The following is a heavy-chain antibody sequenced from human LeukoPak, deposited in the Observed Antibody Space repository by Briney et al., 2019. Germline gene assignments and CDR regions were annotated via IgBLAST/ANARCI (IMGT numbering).Heavy chain of an antibody. CDR2: FDPEDGET. D-gene: IGHD1-26*01. Sequence: ASVKVSCKVSGYTLTELSMHWVRQAPGKGLEWMGGFDPEDGETIYAQKFQGRVTMTEDTSTGTAYMELSSLRSEDTAVYYCATESGLGAYSGSYLYAFDIWGQGTMVTVSS. CDR3: ATESGLGAYSGSYLYAFDI. V-gene: IGHV1-24*01. J-gene: IGHJ3*02. CDR1: GYTLTELS.